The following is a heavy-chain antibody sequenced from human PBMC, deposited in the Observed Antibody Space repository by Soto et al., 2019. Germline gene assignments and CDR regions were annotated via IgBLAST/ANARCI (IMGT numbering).Heavy chain of an antibody. D-gene: IGHD6-19*01. CDR1: GGSISSYY. CDR2: IYYSEST. J-gene: IGHJ4*02. Sequence: SETLSLTCTVSGGSISSYYWSWIRQPPGKGLEWIGYIYYSESTNYNPSLKSRVTISVDTSKNQFSLKLSSVTAADTAVYYCARASGWYYFDYWGQGTLVTVSS. V-gene: IGHV4-59*01. CDR3: ARASGWYYFDY.